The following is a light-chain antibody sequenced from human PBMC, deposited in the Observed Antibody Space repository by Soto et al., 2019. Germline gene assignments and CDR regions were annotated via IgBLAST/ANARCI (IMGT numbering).Light chain of an antibody. CDR2: GNS. CDR3: QSYDSSLSAWV. J-gene: IGLJ3*02. Sequence: QSVLTQPTSVSGATGQRVTISCTESSSNIGAGYDVHWYQQLPGTAPKLLIYGNSNRPSGVPDRFSGSKSGTSASLAITGLQAEDEADYYCQSYDSSLSAWVFGGGTKL. CDR1: SSNIGAGYD. V-gene: IGLV1-40*01.